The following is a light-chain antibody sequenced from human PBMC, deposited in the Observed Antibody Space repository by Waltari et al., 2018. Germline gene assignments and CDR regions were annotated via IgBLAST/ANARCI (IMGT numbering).Light chain of an antibody. J-gene: IGKJ3*01. CDR2: AAS. CDR1: ESIDTY. CDR3: QQSYTTPLT. V-gene: IGKV1-39*01. Sequence: DIRMTQSPSSLSASVGDRVTITCRASESIDTYLNWYQHKPGKAPEPLIYAASTLHGGVPSSFSGSGSATDFTLTISSLQPEDFAAYSCQQSYTTPLTFGPGTKVDSK.